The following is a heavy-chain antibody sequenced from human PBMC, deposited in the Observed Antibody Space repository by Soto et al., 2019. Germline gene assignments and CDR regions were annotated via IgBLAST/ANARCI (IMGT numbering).Heavy chain of an antibody. CDR2: ISAYTGDT. CDR3: ARDRWVGESKYFDH. J-gene: IGHJ4*02. D-gene: IGHD3-10*01. Sequence: QVQLVQSGTEVKKPGASVKVSCKASGYSFDTYSITWVRQAPGQGLEWLGWISAYTGDTDSARILQGRFSITTDTSTRTAYMELRGLRFDDTAVYYCARDRWVGESKYFDHWGQGTRVAVSS. V-gene: IGHV1-18*01. CDR1: GYSFDTYS.